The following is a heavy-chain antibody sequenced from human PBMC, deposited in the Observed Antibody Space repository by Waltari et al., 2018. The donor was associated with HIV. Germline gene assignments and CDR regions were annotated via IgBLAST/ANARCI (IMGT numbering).Heavy chain of an antibody. D-gene: IGHD2-15*01. V-gene: IGHV4-61*02. CDR3: ARVFCSGGSCYGDGRYGMDV. CDR1: GRPISSGSYY. CDR2: IHPSGST. J-gene: IGHJ6*02. Sequence: QVQLQESGPGLVKPLQTLSPTCTVSGRPISSGSYYWNWIRQPAGKGLEWIGRIHPSGSTNYNPSLKSRVTISVDTSKNQFSLKLSSVTAADTAVYYCARVFCSGGSCYGDGRYGMDVWGQGTTVTVSS.